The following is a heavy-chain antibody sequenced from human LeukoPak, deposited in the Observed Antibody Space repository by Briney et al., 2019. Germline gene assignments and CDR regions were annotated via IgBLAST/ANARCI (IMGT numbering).Heavy chain of an antibody. J-gene: IGHJ4*02. D-gene: IGHD3-22*01. V-gene: IGHV4-34*01. Sequence: SETLSLTCAVYGGSFSGYYWSWIRQPPGKGLEWIGEISHSGSTNYNPSLKSRVTISVDTSKNQFSLKLSSVTAADTAVYYCARDYYDSSGYYGIDYWGQGTLVTVSS. CDR1: GGSFSGYY. CDR2: ISHSGST. CDR3: ARDYYDSSGYYGIDY.